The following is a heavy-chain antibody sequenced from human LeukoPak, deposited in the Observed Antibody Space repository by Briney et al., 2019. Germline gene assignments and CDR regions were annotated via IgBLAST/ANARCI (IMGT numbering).Heavy chain of an antibody. D-gene: IGHD3-3*01. V-gene: IGHV3-23*01. J-gene: IGHJ4*02. CDR3: AKDSSRFLEWLSPFDY. Sequence: PGGSLRLSCAASGFTFSSYAMSWVRQAPGKGLEWVSAISGSGGSTYYADSVKGRFTISRDNSKNTLYLQMNSLRAEDTAVYYCAKDSSRFLEWLSPFDYWGQGTLVTVSS. CDR1: GFTFSSYA. CDR2: ISGSGGST.